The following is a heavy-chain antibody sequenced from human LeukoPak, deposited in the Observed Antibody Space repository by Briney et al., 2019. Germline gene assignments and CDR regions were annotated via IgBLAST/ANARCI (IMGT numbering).Heavy chain of an antibody. CDR2: AGWAGGTT. CDR1: GFNFDRYT. D-gene: IGHD3-10*02. V-gene: IGHV3-43*01. Sequence: GSLKLSCATSGFNFDRYTIHWVRQAPGKGLEWVSLAGWAGGTTFYSDSVRGRFTISRDSGRKSVYLQMNSLTTDDTAFYFCAKELDTMFFDYWGQGALVTVSS. J-gene: IGHJ4*02. CDR3: AKELDTMFFDY.